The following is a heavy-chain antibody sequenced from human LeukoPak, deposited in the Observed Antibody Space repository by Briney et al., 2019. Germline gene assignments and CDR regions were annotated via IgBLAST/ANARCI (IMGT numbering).Heavy chain of an antibody. CDR1: GGSISSGEYY. Sequence: SQTLSLTCAVSGGSISSGEYYWRWMRQPTGKGVEWIVYIYYSVTTYYHPSLNSRLTISVYTSNSHFSLRLTSVTAADTAVYYCARDKVGATNWLDPWGQGTLVTVSS. CDR2: IYYSVTT. CDR3: ARDKVGATNWLDP. J-gene: IGHJ5*02. D-gene: IGHD1-26*01. V-gene: IGHV4-30-4*01.